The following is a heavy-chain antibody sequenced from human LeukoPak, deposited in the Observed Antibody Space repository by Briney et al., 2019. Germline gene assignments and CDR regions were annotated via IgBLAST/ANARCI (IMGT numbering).Heavy chain of an antibody. CDR1: GFTFSSFG. D-gene: IGHD3-10*01. CDR3: ARESRGELFAPPDY. J-gene: IGHJ4*02. V-gene: IGHV3-33*01. CDR2: IWYNGRNE. Sequence: PGGPLRLSCAASGFTFSSFGMHWVRQAPGKGLEWVAIIWYNGRNETYADSVKGRFTISRDNSKNTLYLYMNSLRAEDTAVYYCARESRGELFAPPDYWGQGTLATVSS.